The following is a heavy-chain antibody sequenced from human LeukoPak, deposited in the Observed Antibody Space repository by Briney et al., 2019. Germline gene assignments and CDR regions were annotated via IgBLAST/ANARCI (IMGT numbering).Heavy chain of an antibody. V-gene: IGHV3-20*01. Sequence: VGCLRLSSAASGFTLDDYGMSWVPEAPGKGLEWVSGINWNGGGTGYADSVKGRFTISRDNANNSLYLQMNSLRAEDTALYHCASSCSSTSCYGRDVWGKGTTVTVSS. J-gene: IGHJ6*04. CDR3: ASSCSSTSCYGRDV. CDR1: GFTLDDYG. D-gene: IGHD2-2*01. CDR2: INWNGGGT.